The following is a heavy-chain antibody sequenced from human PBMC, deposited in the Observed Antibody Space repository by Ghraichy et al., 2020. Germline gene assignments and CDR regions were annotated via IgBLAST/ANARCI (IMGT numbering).Heavy chain of an antibody. V-gene: IGHV4-31*03. CDR1: GGSISSGGYY. Sequence: SETLSLTCTVSGGSISSGGYYWSWIRQHPGKGLEWIGYIYYSGSTYYNPSLKSRVTISVDTSKNQFSLKLSSVTAADTAVYYCARGRVSPYQLPNFDYWGQGTLVTVSS. CDR3: ARGRVSPYQLPNFDY. D-gene: IGHD2-2*01. J-gene: IGHJ4*02. CDR2: IYYSGST.